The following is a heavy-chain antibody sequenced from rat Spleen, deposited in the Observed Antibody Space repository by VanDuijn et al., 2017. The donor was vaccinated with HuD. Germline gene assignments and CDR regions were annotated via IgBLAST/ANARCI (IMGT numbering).Heavy chain of an antibody. J-gene: IGHJ2*01. V-gene: IGHV2-63*01. Sequence: QVQLKVSGPGLVQPSQTLSLTCTVSGFSLTGNNVHWVRQPPGKGLEWMGRMRYDGDTSYNSALRSRLRVTRDTSKNQVFLRMNSLQTEDTATYYCARDAGILRYWGQGVMVTVSS. D-gene: IGHD1-6*01. CDR2: MRYDGDT. CDR1: GFSLTGNN. CDR3: ARDAGILRY.